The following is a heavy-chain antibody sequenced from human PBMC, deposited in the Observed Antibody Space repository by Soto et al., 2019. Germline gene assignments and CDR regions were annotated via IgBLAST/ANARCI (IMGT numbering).Heavy chain of an antibody. CDR1: GAALTRHG. J-gene: IGHJ3*02. Sequence: GASVMVSWEASGAALTRHGSSWVRRAPGQGLEWMGWISANTGNTNYAQKLQGRVTMTTDTCTSTAYMELRSLRPDDTAVFYCTRHLRAPFIWG. CDR3: TRHLRAPFI. V-gene: IGHV1-18*01. CDR2: ISANTGNT.